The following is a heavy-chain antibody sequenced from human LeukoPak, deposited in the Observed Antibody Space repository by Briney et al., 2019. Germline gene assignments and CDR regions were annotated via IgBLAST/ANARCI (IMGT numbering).Heavy chain of an antibody. CDR3: ARDPPGSAASRQIFDV. D-gene: IGHD6-6*01. CDR1: GYTFTGYY. Sequence: GASVKVSCKASGYTFTGYYIHWVRRAPGQGLEWMGWINPNSGGTDYAQRFQGRVTMTRDTSISTAYMELSRLTSDDTAVYYCARDPPGSAASRQIFDVWGQGTMVTVSS. CDR2: INPNSGGT. J-gene: IGHJ3*01. V-gene: IGHV1-2*02.